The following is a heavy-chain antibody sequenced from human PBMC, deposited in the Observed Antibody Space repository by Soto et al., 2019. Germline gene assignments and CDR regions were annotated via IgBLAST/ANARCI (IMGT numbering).Heavy chain of an antibody. V-gene: IGHV1-2*02. D-gene: IGHD6-13*01. CDR2: INPNSGGT. CDR3: ARALFGAADSYGMDV. Sequence: WASVKVSCKASGYTFTGYYMHWVRQAPGQGLEWMGWINPNSGGTNYAQKFQGRVTMTRDTSISTAYMELSRLRSDDTAVYYCARALFGAADSYGMDVWGQGTTVPVSS. J-gene: IGHJ6*02. CDR1: GYTFTGYY.